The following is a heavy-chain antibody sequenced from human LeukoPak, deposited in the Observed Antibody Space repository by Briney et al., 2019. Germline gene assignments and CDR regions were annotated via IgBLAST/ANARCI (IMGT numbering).Heavy chain of an antibody. CDR2: IYTSGST. J-gene: IGHJ4*02. CDR3: ARGVVIAPQTFDY. Sequence: SETLSLTCTVSGGSISSGNYYWSWIRKPAGKGLEWIGRIYTSGSTNYNPSLKSRVTISIDTSKNQFSLKLSSVTAADTAVYYCARGVVIAPQTFDYWGQGTLVTVSS. V-gene: IGHV4-61*02. CDR1: GGSISSGNYY. D-gene: IGHD2-21*01.